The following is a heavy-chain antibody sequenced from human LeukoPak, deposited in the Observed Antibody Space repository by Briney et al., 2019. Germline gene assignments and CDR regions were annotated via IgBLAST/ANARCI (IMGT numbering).Heavy chain of an antibody. J-gene: IGHJ4*02. Sequence: ASVKVSCKASGYTFTSYDINWVRQATGQGLERVGWMNPNSGNTGYAQKFQGRVTITRNTSISTAYMELSSLRSEDTAVYYCARGDYDYVWGSYRKTLAFDYWGQGTLVTVSS. D-gene: IGHD3-16*02. CDR1: GYTFTSYD. V-gene: IGHV1-8*03. CDR2: MNPNSGNT. CDR3: ARGDYDYVWGSYRKTLAFDY.